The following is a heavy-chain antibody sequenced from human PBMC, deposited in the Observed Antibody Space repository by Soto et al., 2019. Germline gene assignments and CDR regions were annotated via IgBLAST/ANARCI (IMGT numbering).Heavy chain of an antibody. CDR1: WFIFNTYA. V-gene: IGHV3-23*01. J-gene: IGHJ6*02. Sequence: GSLRLSWASSWFIFNTYAMNWVRQPPRKGLEWVSTINFSGGSTYYADSVKGRFTISRDNSKNTVYLQMNSLRAEDTAVYYCAKRYCTDGYCHLDVWGQGTTVTVSS. CDR2: INFSGGST. D-gene: IGHD2-8*01. CDR3: AKRYCTDGYCHLDV.